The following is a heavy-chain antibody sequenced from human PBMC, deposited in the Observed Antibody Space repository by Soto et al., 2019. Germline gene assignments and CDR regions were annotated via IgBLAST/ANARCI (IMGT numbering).Heavy chain of an antibody. D-gene: IGHD3-10*01. V-gene: IGHV5-51*01. CDR1: GYSFTTYW. CDR2: IFPDDSDT. J-gene: IGHJ1*01. CDR3: ARLARGRQLPHPSAEYFQH. Sequence: PGESLKISCMGSGYSFTTYWIVWVRQMPGKGLECMGVIFPDDSDTRYSPSFQGQVTISVDKSISTAYLPWSSLKASDTAMYYCARLARGRQLPHPSAEYFQHWGQGTLVTVSS.